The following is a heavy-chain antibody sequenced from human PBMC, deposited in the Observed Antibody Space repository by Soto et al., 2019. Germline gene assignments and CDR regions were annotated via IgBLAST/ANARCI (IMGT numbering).Heavy chain of an antibody. J-gene: IGHJ4*02. V-gene: IGHV3-48*01. CDR2: ISSSSSTI. CDR1: GFPFSSYS. CDR3: ARDYYGSGSYYKDYYFDY. Sequence: EVQLVESGGGWVQPGGSLRLSCAASGFPFSSYSINWVRQAPGKGLEGVSYISSSSSTIYYADSVKGRFTISRDNAKNSLYLQMNSLRAEDTAVYYCARDYYGSGSYYKDYYFDYWGQGTLVTVSS. D-gene: IGHD3-10*01.